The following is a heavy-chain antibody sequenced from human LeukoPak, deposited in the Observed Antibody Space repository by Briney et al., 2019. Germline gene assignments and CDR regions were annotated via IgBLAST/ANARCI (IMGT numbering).Heavy chain of an antibody. Sequence: ASVKVSCKASGYTFTSYYMHWVRQAPGQGLEWMGRIIPILGIANYAQKFQGRVTITADKSTSTAYMELSSLRSEDTAVYYCAKGARSYDFWSAKSPNWFDPWGQGTLVTVSS. J-gene: IGHJ5*02. CDR2: IIPILGIA. CDR1: GYTFTSYY. CDR3: AKGARSYDFWSAKSPNWFDP. V-gene: IGHV1-69*04. D-gene: IGHD3-3*01.